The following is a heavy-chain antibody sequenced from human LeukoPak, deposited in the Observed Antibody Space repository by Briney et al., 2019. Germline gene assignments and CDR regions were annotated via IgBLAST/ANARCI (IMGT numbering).Heavy chain of an antibody. CDR2: INWNGGST. D-gene: IGHD2-2*03. CDR1: GFTFDDYG. V-gene: IGHV3-20*04. CDR3: ARDKLVGMDIVVVPAGYNWFDP. Sequence: GGSLRLSCAASGFTFDDYGMSWVRQAPGKGLEWVSGINWNGGSTGYADSVKGRFTISRDNAKNSLYLQMNSLRAEDTAVYYCARDKLVGMDIVVVPAGYNWFDPWGQGTLVTVSS. J-gene: IGHJ5*02.